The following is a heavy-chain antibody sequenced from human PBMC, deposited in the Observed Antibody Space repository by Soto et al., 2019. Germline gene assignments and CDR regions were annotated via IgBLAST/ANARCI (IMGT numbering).Heavy chain of an antibody. CDR3: ARAPVRYFDWLPANPNWFDP. CDR1: GFTFSSYE. V-gene: IGHV3-48*03. CDR2: ISSSGSTI. Sequence: GGSLRLSCAASGFTFSSYEMNWVRQAPGKGLEWVSYISSSGSTIYYADSVKGRFTISRDNAKNSLYLQMNSLRAEDTAVYYCARAPVRYFDWLPANPNWFDPWGQGTLVTVSS. D-gene: IGHD3-9*01. J-gene: IGHJ5*02.